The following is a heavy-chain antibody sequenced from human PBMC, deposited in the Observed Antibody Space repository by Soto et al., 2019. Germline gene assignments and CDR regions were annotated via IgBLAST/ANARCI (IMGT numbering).Heavy chain of an antibody. CDR3: ARLRGTAIMDY. Sequence: KPSETLSLTCAVSGGSISSGGYSWSWIRQPPGKGLEWIGYIYHTWNTYYNPSLESRVTISVDRSRNQLSLELTSVTAADTAVYYCARLRGTAIMDYWGQGTLVTVSS. D-gene: IGHD2-21*02. V-gene: IGHV4-30-2*01. J-gene: IGHJ4*02. CDR2: IYHTWNT. CDR1: GGSISSGGYS.